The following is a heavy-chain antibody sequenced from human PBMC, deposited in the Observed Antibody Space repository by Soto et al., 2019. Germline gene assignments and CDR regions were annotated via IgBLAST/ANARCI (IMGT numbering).Heavy chain of an antibody. Sequence: QVQLVQSGAEVKKPGASVKVSCKASGYTFTSYDINWVRQATGQGLEWMGWMNPNSGNTGYAQKFQGRVTLTSNTSISTAYMELSSLRCEDTAVYYCARDLGARDYYYYGMDVWGQGTTVTVSS. CDR2: MNPNSGNT. V-gene: IGHV1-8*01. D-gene: IGHD6-6*01. CDR1: GYTFTSYD. CDR3: ARDLGARDYYYYGMDV. J-gene: IGHJ6*02.